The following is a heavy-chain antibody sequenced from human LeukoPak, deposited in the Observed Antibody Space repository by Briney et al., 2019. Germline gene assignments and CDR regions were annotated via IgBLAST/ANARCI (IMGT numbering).Heavy chain of an antibody. CDR3: ARHYYGSTPLEGHFDY. V-gene: IGHV4-59*08. CDR2: IYYSGST. Sequence: PSETLSLTCTVSGGSISSYYWSWIRQPPGKGLEWIGYIYYSGSTNYNPSLKSRVTISVDTSKNQFSLKLSSVTAADTAVYYCARHYYGSTPLEGHFDYWGQGTLVTVSS. CDR1: GGSISSYY. D-gene: IGHD3-22*01. J-gene: IGHJ4*02.